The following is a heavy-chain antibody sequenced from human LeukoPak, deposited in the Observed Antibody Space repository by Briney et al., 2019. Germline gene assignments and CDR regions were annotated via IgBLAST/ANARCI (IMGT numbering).Heavy chain of an antibody. Sequence: GASTKVPCKASGNTFTGYYMHWVRQAPGQGLEWIEWINPNSGGTNYAQKFQGRVTMTRDTSISTAYMELSRLRSDDTAVYYCARDSSSRVLYYFDYWGQGTLVTVSS. CDR3: ARDSSSRVLYYFDY. J-gene: IGHJ4*02. CDR2: INPNSGGT. CDR1: GNTFTGYY. V-gene: IGHV1-2*02. D-gene: IGHD6-6*01.